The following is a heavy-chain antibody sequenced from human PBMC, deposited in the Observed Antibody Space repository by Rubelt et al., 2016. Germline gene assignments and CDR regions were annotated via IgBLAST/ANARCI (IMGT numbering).Heavy chain of an antibody. CDR2: INWNGGST. Sequence: GGGLVQPGGSLRLSCAASGFTFSTYAMTWVRQAPGKGLEWVSGINWNGGSTGYADSVKGRFTISRDNSKNTLYLQMNSLRAEDTAVYYCANDRWELRNGGWFDPWGQGTLVTVSS. CDR1: GFTFSTYA. J-gene: IGHJ5*02. V-gene: IGHV3-23*01. D-gene: IGHD1-26*01. CDR3: ANDRWELRNGGWFDP.